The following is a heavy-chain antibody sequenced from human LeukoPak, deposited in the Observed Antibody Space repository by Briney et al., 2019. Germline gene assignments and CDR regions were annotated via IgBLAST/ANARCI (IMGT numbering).Heavy chain of an antibody. CDR1: GYTFTSYY. J-gene: IGHJ6*03. CDR2: INPSGGST. D-gene: IGHD5-18*01. CDR3: ARVVHGYGHSSKNYYYYYYMDV. Sequence: ASVKVSCKASGYTFTSYYMHWVRQAPGQGLEWMGIINPSGGSTSYAQKFQGRVTMTRDMSTSTVYMELSSLRSEDTAVYYCARVVHGYGHSSKNYYYYYYMDVWGKGTTVTVSS. V-gene: IGHV1-46*01.